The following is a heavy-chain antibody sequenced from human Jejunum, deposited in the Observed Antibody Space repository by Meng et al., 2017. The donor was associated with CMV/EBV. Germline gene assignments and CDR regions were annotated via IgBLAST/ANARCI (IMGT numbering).Heavy chain of an antibody. V-gene: IGHV4-34*01. CDR3: ARRVGSGKYFFDY. CDR1: GGSHTGYY. Sequence: CAVAGGSHTGYYCSWIRQPPGKGLEWIGEINYSESTNYNPSLNSRVTISVDTFKNQCSLKLTSVTAADTAMYYCARRVGSGKYFFDYWSLGALVTVSS. J-gene: IGHJ4*02. D-gene: IGHD3-10*01. CDR2: INYSEST.